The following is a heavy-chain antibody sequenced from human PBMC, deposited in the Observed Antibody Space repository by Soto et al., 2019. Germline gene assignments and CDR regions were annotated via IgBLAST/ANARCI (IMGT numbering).Heavy chain of an antibody. CDR2: SSNGGSFT. D-gene: IGHD1-1*01. Sequence: GGSLRLSCAASGFTFSDHYMSWIRQAPGKGLEWIGYSSNGGSFTRYADSVKGRFSISRDNAKNSLYLQINSLRGDDTAIYYCVRSGDNYNLLDYWGQGTPVTVSS. V-gene: IGHV3-11*06. J-gene: IGHJ4*02. CDR1: GFTFSDHY. CDR3: VRSGDNYNLLDY.